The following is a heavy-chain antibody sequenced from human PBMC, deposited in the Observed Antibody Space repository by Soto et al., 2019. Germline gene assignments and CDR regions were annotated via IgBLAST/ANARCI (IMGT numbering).Heavy chain of an antibody. V-gene: IGHV1-2*04. J-gene: IGHJ6*02. CDR3: ARDMTTVAGRYYYGMDF. D-gene: IGHD4-17*01. CDR2: INPNSGGT. Sequence: ASVRVSCKASGYTFTGYYMHWLLQAPGQGLEWMGWINPNSGGTNYAQKFQGWVTMTRDTSISTAYMELSRLRSDDTAVYYCARDMTTVAGRYYYGMDFWGQGTTVTVS. CDR1: GYTFTGYY.